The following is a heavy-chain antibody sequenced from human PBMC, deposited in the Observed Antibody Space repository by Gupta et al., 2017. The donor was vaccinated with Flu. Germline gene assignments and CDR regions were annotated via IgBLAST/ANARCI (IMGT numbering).Heavy chain of an antibody. CDR2: ISYDGNNE. D-gene: IGHD3-3*01. V-gene: IGHV3-30*03. J-gene: IGHJ6*02. CDR3: ARDYRDYDLWTGYAPKGGMDV. Sequence: VRQTPGKGLELVAAISYDGNNEYYADSVKGRFIITRDNSKETLNLQMNSLRGDDTAVYYCARDYRDYDLWTGYAPKGGMDVWGQGTTVTVSS.